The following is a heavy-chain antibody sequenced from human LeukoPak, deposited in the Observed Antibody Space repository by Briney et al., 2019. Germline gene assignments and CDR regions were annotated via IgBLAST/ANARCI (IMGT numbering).Heavy chain of an antibody. Sequence: GKSLKISCKGSGYSFTSYWIGWVRQMPGKGLEWMGIIYPGDSDTRYSPSFQGQVTISADKSISTAYLQWSSLKASDTAMYYCARHKTSPYYDFWSDYWGQGTLVTVSS. J-gene: IGHJ4*02. CDR2: IYPGDSDT. D-gene: IGHD3-3*01. CDR3: ARHKTSPYYDFWSDY. CDR1: GYSFTSYW. V-gene: IGHV5-51*01.